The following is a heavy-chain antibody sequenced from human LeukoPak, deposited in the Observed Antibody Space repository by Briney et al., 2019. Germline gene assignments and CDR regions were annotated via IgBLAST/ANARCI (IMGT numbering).Heavy chain of an antibody. J-gene: IGHJ3*02. CDR3: ARDKWQEVVTFGDAFDI. CDR2: ISSSGNTI. V-gene: IGHV3-48*03. D-gene: IGHD4-23*01. CDR1: GFTFSSYE. Sequence: GGSLRLSCAASGFTFSSYELSWVRQAPGKGLEWVSYISSSGNTIYYADSVKGRFTISRDNAKNALYLQMNSLRAEDTAVYYCARDKWQEVVTFGDAFDIWGQGTVVTVSS.